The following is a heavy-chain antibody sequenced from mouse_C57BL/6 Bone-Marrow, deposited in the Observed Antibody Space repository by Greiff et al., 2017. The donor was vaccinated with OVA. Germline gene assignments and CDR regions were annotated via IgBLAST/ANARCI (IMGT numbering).Heavy chain of an antibody. V-gene: IGHV3-6*01. Sequence: VQLQQSGPGLVKPSQSLSLTCSVTGYSITSGYYWNWIRQFPGNKLEWMGYISYDGSNNYNPSLKNRISITRDTSKNQFFLKLNSVTTEDTATYYCARDKTGIWYFDVWGTGTTVTVSS. CDR1: GYSITSGYY. CDR2: ISYDGSN. CDR3: ARDKTGIWYFDV. J-gene: IGHJ1*03. D-gene: IGHD4-1*01.